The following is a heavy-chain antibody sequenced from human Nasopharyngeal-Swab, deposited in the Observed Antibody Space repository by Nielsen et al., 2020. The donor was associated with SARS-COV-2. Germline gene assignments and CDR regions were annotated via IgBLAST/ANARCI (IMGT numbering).Heavy chain of an antibody. Sequence: ASVKVSCKASGYTFTSYYMHWVRQAPGQGLEWMGIINPSGGSTSYAQKFQGRVTMTRDTSTSTVYMELSRLRSEDTAVYYCARPAGGDFAPLGFDYWGQGTLVTVSS. V-gene: IGHV1-46*01. CDR2: INPSGGST. CDR3: ARPAGGDFAPLGFDY. D-gene: IGHD3-16*01. J-gene: IGHJ4*02. CDR1: GYTFTSYY.